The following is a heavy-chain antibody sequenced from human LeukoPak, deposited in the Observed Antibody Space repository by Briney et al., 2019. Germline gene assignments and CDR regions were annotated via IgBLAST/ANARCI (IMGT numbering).Heavy chain of an antibody. D-gene: IGHD4-17*01. V-gene: IGHV3-30-3*01. J-gene: IGHJ4*02. Sequence: GGSLRLSCAASGFTFSSYAMHWVRQAPGKGLEWVAVISYDGSNKYYADSVKGRFTISRDNSKNTLYLQMNSLRAEDTAVYYCARDLWGRGDPASHFDYWGQGTLVTVSS. CDR3: ARDLWGRGDPASHFDY. CDR2: ISYDGSNK. CDR1: GFTFSSYA.